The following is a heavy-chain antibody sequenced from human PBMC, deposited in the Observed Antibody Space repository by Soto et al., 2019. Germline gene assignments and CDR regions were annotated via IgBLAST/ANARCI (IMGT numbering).Heavy chain of an antibody. CDR2: INAGNGNT. J-gene: IGHJ3*02. Sequence: GASVKVSCKASGYTFTSYAMHWVRQAPGQRLEWMGWINAGNGNTKYSQKFQGRVTITRDTSTSTAYMELRSLRSEDTAVYYCASLGRGQVKYDAFYIWGQGTMVTVSS. V-gene: IGHV1-3*01. CDR3: ASLGRGQVKYDAFYI. D-gene: IGHD3-9*01. CDR1: GYTFTSYA.